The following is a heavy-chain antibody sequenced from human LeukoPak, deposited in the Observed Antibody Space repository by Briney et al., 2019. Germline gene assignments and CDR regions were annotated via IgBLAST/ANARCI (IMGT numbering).Heavy chain of an antibody. CDR2: ISGDADST. D-gene: IGHD5-24*01. V-gene: IGHV3-43*02. CDR1: GLTFYDYA. CDR3: AKDIYRGLDMATRPDY. Sequence: GRSLRLSCAASGLTFYDYAMHWVRQAPGKGLEWVSLISGDADSTYYADSVKGRFTISRDDSKNSLYLQMNSLRTEDTALYYCAKDIYRGLDMATRPDYWGQGTLVTVSS. J-gene: IGHJ4*02.